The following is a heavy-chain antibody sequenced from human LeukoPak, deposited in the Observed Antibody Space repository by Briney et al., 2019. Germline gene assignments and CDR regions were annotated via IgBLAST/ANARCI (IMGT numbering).Heavy chain of an antibody. J-gene: IGHJ4*02. CDR2: IWYDGSNK. Sequence: GGSLRVSCAASGFTFSSYGMNWVRQAPGKGLEWVAVIWYDGSNKYYADSVKGRFTISRDNPKNTLYLQMNSLRVEDTAVYYCAREPYYYDSSGYYLDYWGQGTLGTVSS. CDR3: AREPYYYDSSGYYLDY. CDR1: GFTFSSYG. D-gene: IGHD3-22*01. V-gene: IGHV3-33*01.